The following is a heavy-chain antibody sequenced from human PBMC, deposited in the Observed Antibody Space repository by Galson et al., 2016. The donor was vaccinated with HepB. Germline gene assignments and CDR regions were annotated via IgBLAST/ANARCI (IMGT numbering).Heavy chain of an antibody. J-gene: IGHJ4*02. D-gene: IGHD1-14*01. CDR3: ARELDHSFYFDY. V-gene: IGHV1-46*02. Sequence: SCKASGYTFNTYNMHWLRQAPGQGLEWMGIIKPSGGNTIYAQKFQDRITMTRDTSTSTVYMELISLRSEDTAVYYCARELDHSFYFDYWGQGTLLTVSS. CDR2: IKPSGGNT. CDR1: GYTFNTYN.